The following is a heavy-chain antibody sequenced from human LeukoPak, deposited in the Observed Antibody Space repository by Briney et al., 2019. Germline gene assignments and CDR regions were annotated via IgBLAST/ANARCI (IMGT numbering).Heavy chain of an antibody. CDR3: AYGRGVYYYMDV. J-gene: IGHJ6*03. V-gene: IGHV1-8*01. D-gene: IGHD3-10*02. Sequence: ASVKVSCKASGYTFTSYDINWVRQATGQGLEWMGWMNPNSGNTVYAQKFQGRVTMTRNTSISTAYMELSSLRSDDTAVYYCAYGRGVYYYMDVWGKGTTVTVSS. CDR1: GYTFTSYD. CDR2: MNPNSGNT.